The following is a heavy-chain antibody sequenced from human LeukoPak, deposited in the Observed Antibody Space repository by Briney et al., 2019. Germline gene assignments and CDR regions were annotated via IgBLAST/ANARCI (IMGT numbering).Heavy chain of an antibody. V-gene: IGHV4-59*01. D-gene: IGHD6-6*01. J-gene: IGHJ3*02. CDR2: IYYSGST. Sequence: SETLSLTCTVSGGSISSYYWSWIRQPPGKGLEWIGYIYYSGSTNYNPSLESRVTISVDTSKNQFSLKLSSVTAADTAVYYCAKKANIAARLGAFDIWGQGTMVTVSS. CDR3: AKKANIAARLGAFDI. CDR1: GGSISSYY.